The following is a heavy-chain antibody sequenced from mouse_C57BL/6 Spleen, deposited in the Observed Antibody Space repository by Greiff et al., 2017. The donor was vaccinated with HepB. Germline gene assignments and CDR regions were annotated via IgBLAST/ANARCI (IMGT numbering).Heavy chain of an antibody. CDR2: INPGSGGT. CDR3: ARFDYDDPYFDY. J-gene: IGHJ2*01. CDR1: GYAFTNYL. D-gene: IGHD2-4*01. Sequence: QVQLKESGAELVRPGTSVKVSCKASGYAFTNYLIAWVKQRPGQGLEWIGVINPGSGGTNYNEKFKGKATLTADKSSSTAYLQLSSLTSEDSAVYFCARFDYDDPYFDYWGQGTTLTVSS. V-gene: IGHV1-54*01.